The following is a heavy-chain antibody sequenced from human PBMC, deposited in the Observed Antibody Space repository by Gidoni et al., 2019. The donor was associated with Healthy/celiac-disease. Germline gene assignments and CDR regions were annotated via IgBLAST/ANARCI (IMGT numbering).Heavy chain of an antibody. Sequence: QVQLQESGPGLVKPSETLSLTCTVSGASLSSYYWSWIRQPPGKGLEWIGYIYYSGSTNYNPSLKSRVTISVDTSKNQFALKLSSVTAADTAVYYCARGGGYSYGRRPFDYWGQGTLVTVSS. CDR3: ARGGGYSYGRRPFDY. CDR2: IYYSGST. D-gene: IGHD5-18*01. J-gene: IGHJ4*02. V-gene: IGHV4-59*01. CDR1: GASLSSYY.